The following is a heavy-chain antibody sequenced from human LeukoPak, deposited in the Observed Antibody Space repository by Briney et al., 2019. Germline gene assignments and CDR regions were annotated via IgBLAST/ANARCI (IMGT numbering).Heavy chain of an antibody. CDR1: GFTFSSYE. Sequence: GGSLRLSCAASGFTFSSYEMNWVRQAPGKGLEWVSYISSSGGTIYYADSVKGRFTISRDNAKNSLYLQMSSLRAEDTAVYYGARSTRYYGDLYDYWGQGTLVTVSS. CDR2: ISSSGGTI. CDR3: ARSTRYYGDLYDY. D-gene: IGHD4-17*01. J-gene: IGHJ4*02. V-gene: IGHV3-48*03.